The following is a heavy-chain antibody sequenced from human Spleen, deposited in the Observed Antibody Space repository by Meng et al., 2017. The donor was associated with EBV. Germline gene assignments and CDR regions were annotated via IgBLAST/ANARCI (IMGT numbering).Heavy chain of an antibody. CDR1: GDSLSSFYY. Sequence: LRESGPGQVKPSDTLSLTCPVSGDSLSSFYYWGWIRQPPGRGLEWIGSVHYTGSTYYSPSLKSRVTVSVDTSKNQFSLRLTSVTAADTAVYYCARPFPSWQSPRLDPFGAWGQGTLVTVSS. CDR2: VHYTGST. J-gene: IGHJ5*02. D-gene: IGHD6-19*01. CDR3: ARPFPSWQSPRLDPFGA. V-gene: IGHV4-39*01.